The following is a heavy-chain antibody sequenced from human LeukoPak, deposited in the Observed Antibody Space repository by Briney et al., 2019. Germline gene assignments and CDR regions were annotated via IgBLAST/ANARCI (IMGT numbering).Heavy chain of an antibody. CDR1: RVTFSNAW. CDR3: TTDSYYDFWSGYYDPYYFDY. CDR2: IKSKTDGGTT. D-gene: IGHD3-3*01. J-gene: IGHJ4*02. Sequence: GGSLRHSCGDSRVTFSNAWMSRVRQAPGGGLEWGGRIKSKTDGGTTDYAAPVKGRFTISRDDSKNTLYLQMNSLKTEDTAVYYCTTDSYYDFWSGYYDPYYFDYWGQGTLVTVSS. V-gene: IGHV3-15*01.